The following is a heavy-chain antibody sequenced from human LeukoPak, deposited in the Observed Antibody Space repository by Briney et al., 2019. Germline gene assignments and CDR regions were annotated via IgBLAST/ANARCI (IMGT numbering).Heavy chain of an antibody. J-gene: IGHJ5*02. CDR2: IKQDGSEK. D-gene: IGHD3-3*01. Sequence: GGSLRLSCAASGFTFSSYWMSWVRQAPGKGLEWVASIKQDGSEKYYVDSVKGRFTISRDNAKNSLYLLMNSLGAEDTAVYYCARDLGDFWSGSNWFDPWGQGTLVTVSS. CDR1: GFTFSSYW. V-gene: IGHV3-7*01. CDR3: ARDLGDFWSGSNWFDP.